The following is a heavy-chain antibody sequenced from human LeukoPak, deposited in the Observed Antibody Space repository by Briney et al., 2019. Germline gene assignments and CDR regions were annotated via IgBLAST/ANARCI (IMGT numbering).Heavy chain of an antibody. J-gene: IGHJ5*02. V-gene: IGHV4-34*01. CDR3: ARGSAFDP. Sequence: PSETLSLTCAVYGGSFSGYYWSWIRQPPGEGLEWIGEINHSGSTNYNPSLKSRVTISVDTSKNQFSLKLSSVTAADTAVYYCARGSAFDPWGQGTLVTVSS. CDR2: INHSGST. CDR1: GGSFSGYY.